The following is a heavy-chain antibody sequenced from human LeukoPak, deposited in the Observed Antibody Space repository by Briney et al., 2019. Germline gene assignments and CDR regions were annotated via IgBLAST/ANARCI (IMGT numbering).Heavy chain of an antibody. CDR1: GFTFSSYA. CDR3: AGDYGDYFDY. D-gene: IGHD4-17*01. J-gene: IGHJ4*02. Sequence: PGGSLRLSCAASGFTFSSYAMHWVRQAPGKGLEWVAVISYDGSNKYYADSVKGRFPISRDNSKNTLYLQMNSLRAEDTAVYYCAGDYGDYFDYWGQGTLVTVSS. V-gene: IGHV3-30-3*01. CDR2: ISYDGSNK.